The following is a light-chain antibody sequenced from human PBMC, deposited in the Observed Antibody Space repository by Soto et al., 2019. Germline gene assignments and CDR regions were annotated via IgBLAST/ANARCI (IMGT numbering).Light chain of an antibody. CDR3: AAWDDSHWV. J-gene: IGLJ3*02. CDR2: RNN. V-gene: IGLV1-47*01. Sequence: QSVLTQPPSASGTPGQRVTISCSGSSSNIGSNYVYWYQQLPGTAPKLLIYRNNQRPSEVPDRFSGSKSGTSASLAISGLRSEDEADYYCAAWDDSHWVFGGGTKLTVL. CDR1: SSNIGSNY.